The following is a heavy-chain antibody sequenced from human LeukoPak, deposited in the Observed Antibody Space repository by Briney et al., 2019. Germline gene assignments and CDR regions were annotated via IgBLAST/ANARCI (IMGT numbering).Heavy chain of an antibody. CDR3: ARDDRDSSGYYYHYFDY. CDR1: GGSISSYY. Sequence: SETLSLTCTVSGGSISSYYWGWIRQPPGKGLEWIGYIYYSGSTNYNPSLKSRVTISVDTSKNQFSLKLSSVTAADTAVYYCARDDRDSSGYYYHYFDYWGQGTLVTVSS. CDR2: IYYSGST. V-gene: IGHV4-59*01. D-gene: IGHD3-22*01. J-gene: IGHJ4*02.